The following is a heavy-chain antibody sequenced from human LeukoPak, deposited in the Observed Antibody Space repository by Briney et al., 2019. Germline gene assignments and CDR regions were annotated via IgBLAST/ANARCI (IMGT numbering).Heavy chain of an antibody. CDR1: GGSISSYY. V-gene: IGHV4-38-2*02. CDR2: IYLGGTT. D-gene: IGHD1-1*01. CDR3: ATNWSDFDY. J-gene: IGHJ4*02. Sequence: SETLSLTCTVSGGSISSYYWGWIRQPSGQGLEWIASIYLGGTTYYTPSLKSRVTISVDTSKNQLSLRLSSVTAADTAVYYCATNWSDFDYWGPGTLVTVSS.